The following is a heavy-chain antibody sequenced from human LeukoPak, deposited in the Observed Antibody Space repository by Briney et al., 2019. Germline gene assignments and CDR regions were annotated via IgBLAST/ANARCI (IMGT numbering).Heavy chain of an antibody. CDR3: ARGIAVAGPPFDY. Sequence: PGRSLRLSCAASGFTFSSYAMHWVRQAPGKGLEWVAVISYDGSNKYYADSVKGRFTISRDNSKNTLYLQMNSLRAEDTAVYYCARGIAVAGPPFDYWGREPWSPSPQ. CDR2: ISYDGSNK. V-gene: IGHV3-30-3*01. J-gene: IGHJ4*02. D-gene: IGHD6-19*01. CDR1: GFTFSSYA.